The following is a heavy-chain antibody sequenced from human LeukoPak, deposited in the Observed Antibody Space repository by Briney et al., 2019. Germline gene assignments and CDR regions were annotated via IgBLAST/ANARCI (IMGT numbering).Heavy chain of an antibody. CDR2: IRYDGSNK. J-gene: IGHJ3*02. Sequence: GRSLRLSCAASGFTFRNYGMHWVRQAPGKGLEWVAFIRYDGSNKYYADSVKGRFTISRDNSKNSLYLQMNSLRAEDTAVYYCAKDSPRYCSSTSCPREAFDIWGQGTMVTVSS. V-gene: IGHV3-30*02. CDR3: AKDSPRYCSSTSCPREAFDI. CDR1: GFTFRNYG. D-gene: IGHD2-2*01.